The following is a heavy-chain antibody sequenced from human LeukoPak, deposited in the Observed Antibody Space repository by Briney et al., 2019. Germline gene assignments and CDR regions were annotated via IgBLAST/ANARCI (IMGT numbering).Heavy chain of an antibody. Sequence: SETLSLTCTVSGGSISSYYWSWIRQPPGKGLEWIGYIYYSGSTNYNPSLKSRVTISVDTSKNQFPLKLSSVTAADTTVYYCARVKSGSGSLDFDYWGQGTLVTVSS. CDR1: GGSISSYY. CDR3: ARVKSGSGSLDFDY. J-gene: IGHJ4*02. V-gene: IGHV4-59*01. D-gene: IGHD1-26*01. CDR2: IYYSGST.